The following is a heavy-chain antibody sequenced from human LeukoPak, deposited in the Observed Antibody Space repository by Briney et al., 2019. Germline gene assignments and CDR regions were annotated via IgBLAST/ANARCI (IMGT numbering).Heavy chain of an antibody. CDR1: GVSISSYY. J-gene: IGHJ4*02. CDR2: IFYSGST. CDR3: ARMLSGIYSQTDY. Sequence: SETLSLTCTVSGVSISSYYWSWIRQPPGKGLEWIGYIFYSGSTNYNPSLKSRVAISVDTSKNQFSLKLTSVTAADTAVYYCARMLSGIYSQTDYWGQGTLVTVSS. D-gene: IGHD1-26*01. V-gene: IGHV4-59*08.